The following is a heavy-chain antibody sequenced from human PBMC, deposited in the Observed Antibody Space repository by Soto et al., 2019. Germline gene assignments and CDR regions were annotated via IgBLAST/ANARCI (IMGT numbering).Heavy chain of an antibody. CDR2: IKSKTDGGTT. D-gene: IGHD3-16*02. CDR1: GFTFSNAW. CDR3: TTGVIADYYYMDV. V-gene: IGHV3-15*01. J-gene: IGHJ6*03. Sequence: GGSLRLSCAASGFTFSNAWMSWVRQAPGKGLEWVGRIKSKTDGGTTDYAAPVKGRFTISRDDSKNTLYLQMNSLKTEDTAVYYCTTGVIADYYYMDVWGKGTTVTVSS.